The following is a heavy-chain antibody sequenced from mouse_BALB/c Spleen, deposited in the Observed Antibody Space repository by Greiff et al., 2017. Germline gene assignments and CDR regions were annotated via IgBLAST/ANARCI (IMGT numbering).Heavy chain of an antibody. V-gene: IGHV5-15*02. D-gene: IGHD1-1*01. J-gene: IGHJ2*01. CDR2: ISNLAYSI. CDR3: ARDHGYGDFDY. Sequence: EVKVVESGGGLVQPGGSRKLSCAASGFTFTDYGMSWVRQSPGKGPEWVAFISNLAYSIYYADPVTGRFTISRENAKHTLYLEMSSLRSEGTAMYYCARDHGYGDFDYWGQGTTLIVSS. CDR1: GFTFTDYG.